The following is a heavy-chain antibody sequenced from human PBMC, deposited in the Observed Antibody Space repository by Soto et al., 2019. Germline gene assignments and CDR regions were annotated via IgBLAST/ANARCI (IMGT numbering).Heavy chain of an antibody. J-gene: IGHJ5*02. CDR2: ISGSGGST. V-gene: IGHV3-23*01. CDR1: GFTFSSYA. Sequence: EVQLLESGGGLVQPGGSLRLSCAASGFTFSSYAMSWVRQAPGKGLEWVSAISGSGGSTYYADSVKGRFTISRDNSKKPLYLQMNSLRAEDTAVYYCAKEPHGELSYQPRPNWFDPWGQGTLVTVSS. CDR3: AKEPHGELSYQPRPNWFDP. D-gene: IGHD2-2*01.